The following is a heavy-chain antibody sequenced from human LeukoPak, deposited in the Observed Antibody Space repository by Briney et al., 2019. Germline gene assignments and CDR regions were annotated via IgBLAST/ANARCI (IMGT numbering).Heavy chain of an antibody. CDR1: GGSISSGGYY. CDR2: IYYSGST. V-gene: IGHV4-31*03. D-gene: IGHD3-16*02. Sequence: SETLSLTCTVSGGSISSGGYYWSWIRQHPGKGLEWIGYIYYSGSTYYNPSLKSRVTISVDTSKNQFSLKLSSVTAADTAVYYCARDGHDYVWGSYRLNYYGMDVWGQGTTVTVSS. CDR3: ARDGHDYVWGSYRLNYYGMDV. J-gene: IGHJ6*02.